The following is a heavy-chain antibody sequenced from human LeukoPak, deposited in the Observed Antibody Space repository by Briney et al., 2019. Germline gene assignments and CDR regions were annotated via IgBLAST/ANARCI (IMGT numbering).Heavy chain of an antibody. J-gene: IGHJ6*03. CDR3: ARWNYGDYRPRKPQNYYYYMDV. CDR2: VSYSGST. Sequence: SETLSLTCTVSGASINSYYWSWIRQPPGKGLEWIGCVSYSGSTDYNPALKSRVTISEDTSKSQVSLKLSSVTAADTAVYYCARWNYGDYRPRKPQNYYYYMDVWGKGTTVTVSS. V-gene: IGHV4-59*12. D-gene: IGHD4-17*01. CDR1: GASINSYY.